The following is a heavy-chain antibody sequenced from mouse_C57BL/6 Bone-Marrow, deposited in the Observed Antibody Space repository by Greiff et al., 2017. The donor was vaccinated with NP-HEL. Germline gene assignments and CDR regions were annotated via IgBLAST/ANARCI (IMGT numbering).Heavy chain of an antibody. CDR3: ARPDYGSSHWYFDV. J-gene: IGHJ1*03. CDR1: GFTFSSYG. Sequence: EVKLMESGGDLVKPGGSLKLSCAASGFTFSSYGMSWVRQTPDKRLEWVATISSGGSYTYYPDSVKGRFTISRDNAKNTLYLQMSSLKSEDTAMYYCARPDYGSSHWYFDVWGTGTTVTVSS. CDR2: ISSGGSYT. V-gene: IGHV5-6*01. D-gene: IGHD1-1*01.